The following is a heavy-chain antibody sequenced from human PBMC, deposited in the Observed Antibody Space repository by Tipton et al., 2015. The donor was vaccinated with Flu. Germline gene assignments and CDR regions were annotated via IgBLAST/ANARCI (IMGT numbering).Heavy chain of an antibody. V-gene: IGHV3-7*01. J-gene: IGHJ4*02. CDR2: INQDGSEK. D-gene: IGHD3-10*01. CDR1: GFTLSSYW. CDR3: ARAVGGSGSY. Sequence: SLRLSCAASGFTLSSYWMSWVRQAPGKGLEWVANINQDGSEKYYVDSVKGRFTISRDNAKNSLYLQMNSLRGDDSAVYYCARAVGGSGSYWGQGTLVTVSS.